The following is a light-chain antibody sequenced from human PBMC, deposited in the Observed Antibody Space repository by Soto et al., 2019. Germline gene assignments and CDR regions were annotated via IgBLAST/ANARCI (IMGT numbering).Light chain of an antibody. Sequence: QSALTQPASVSGSPGQAITISCTGTSSDVGGYNYVSWYQQHPGKAPKLMIYDVSNRPSGVSNRFSGSKSANTAPLTISGLQAEDEADYYCSSYTGSSTYVVFGGGTQLAV. CDR2: DVS. CDR3: SSYTGSSTYVV. V-gene: IGLV2-14*01. CDR1: SSDVGGYNY. J-gene: IGLJ2*01.